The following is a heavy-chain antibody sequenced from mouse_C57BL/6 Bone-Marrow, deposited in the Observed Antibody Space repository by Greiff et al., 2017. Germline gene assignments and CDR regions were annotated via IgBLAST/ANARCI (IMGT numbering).Heavy chain of an antibody. Sequence: QVQLKESGPGILQPSQTLSLTCSFSGFSLSTFGMGVGWIRQPSGKGLEWLAHIWWDDDKYYNPALKSRTSISKATSKNQVCLKIANEDAADTGTYYRARIGGIGSSPFDYWGQGTTLTVSS. D-gene: IGHD1-1*01. V-gene: IGHV8-8*01. CDR1: GFSLSTFGMG. CDR2: IWWDDDK. CDR3: ARIGGIGSSPFDY. J-gene: IGHJ2*01.